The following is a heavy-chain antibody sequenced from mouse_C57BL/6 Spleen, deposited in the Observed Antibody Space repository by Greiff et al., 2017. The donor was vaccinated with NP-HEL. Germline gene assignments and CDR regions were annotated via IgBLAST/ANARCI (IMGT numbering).Heavy chain of an antibody. J-gene: IGHJ3*01. D-gene: IGHD2-5*01. CDR1: GYTFTDYN. V-gene: IGHV1-18*01. CDR2: INPNNGGT. Sequence: EVQLQQSGPELGKPGASVKIPCKASGYTFTDYNMDWVKQSHGKSLEWIGDINPNNGGTIYNQKFKGKATLTVDKSSSTAYMELRSLTSEDTAVYYCARPYSNYSPWFAYWGQGTLVTVSA. CDR3: ARPYSNYSPWFAY.